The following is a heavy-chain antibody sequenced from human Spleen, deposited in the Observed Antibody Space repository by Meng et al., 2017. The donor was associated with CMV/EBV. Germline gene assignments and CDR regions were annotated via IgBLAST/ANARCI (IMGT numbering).Heavy chain of an antibody. CDR1: GYSFTSYW. Sequence: GGSLRLSCKGSGYSFTSYWIGWVRQMPGKGLEWMGIIYPGDSDTRYSPSFQGQVTISADKSISTAYLQWSSLKASDTAMYYCARLEQSGYDFSGGYFNWFDPWGQGTQVTVSS. CDR2: IYPGDSDT. D-gene: IGHD3-3*01. V-gene: IGHV5-51*01. CDR3: ARLEQSGYDFSGGYFNWFDP. J-gene: IGHJ5*02.